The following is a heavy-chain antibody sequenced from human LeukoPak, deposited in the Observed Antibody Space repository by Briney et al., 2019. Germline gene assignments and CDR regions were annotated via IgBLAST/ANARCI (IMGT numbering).Heavy chain of an antibody. Sequence: ASVKVSCKASGYTFTNYGISWVRQAPGQGLEWMGWISIYNGNTDYAQKLRGRVTMTTDTSTSTAYMELRSLRSDDTAVCYCERITYDFWSGYYMPDDPWGQGTLVTVSS. V-gene: IGHV1-18*01. CDR1: GYTFTNYG. J-gene: IGHJ5*02. CDR3: ERITYDFWSGYYMPDDP. D-gene: IGHD3-3*01. CDR2: ISIYNGNT.